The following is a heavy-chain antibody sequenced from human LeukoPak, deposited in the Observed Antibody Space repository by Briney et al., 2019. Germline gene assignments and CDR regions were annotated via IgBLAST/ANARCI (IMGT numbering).Heavy chain of an antibody. V-gene: IGHV4-30-2*01. D-gene: IGHD2-15*01. J-gene: IGHJ5*02. CDR1: GGSISSGGYS. CDR2: IYHSGST. Sequence: SGTLSLTCAVSGGSISSGGYSWSWIRQPPGKGLEWIGYIYHSGSTYYNPSLKSRVTISVDRSKNQFSLNLSSVTAADTAVYYCAREGYCSGGSCDNWFDPWGQGTLVTVSS. CDR3: AREGYCSGGSCDNWFDP.